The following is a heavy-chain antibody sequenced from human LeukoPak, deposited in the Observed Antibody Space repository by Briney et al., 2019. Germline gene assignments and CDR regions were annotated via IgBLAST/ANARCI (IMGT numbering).Heavy chain of an antibody. Sequence: ASVKVSCKASGYTFRKYGISWVRQAPGQGLEWMGWISDYNGNTNYAQKLQGRVTMTTDTSTSTAYVELRSLRSDDTAVYYCVRDPHDYGDPDAFDIWGQGTMVIVAS. J-gene: IGHJ3*02. V-gene: IGHV1-18*01. D-gene: IGHD4-17*01. CDR2: ISDYNGNT. CDR1: GYTFRKYG. CDR3: VRDPHDYGDPDAFDI.